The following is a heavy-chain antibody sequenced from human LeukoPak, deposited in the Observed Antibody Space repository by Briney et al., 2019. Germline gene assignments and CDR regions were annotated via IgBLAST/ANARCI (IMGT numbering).Heavy chain of an antibody. CDR1: GYRFTSYW. CDR2: IYPGDSDT. J-gene: IGHJ4*02. V-gene: IGHV5-51*01. Sequence: GESLKISCKGSGYRFTSYWIGWVRPMPGKGLEWMGIIYPGDSDTRYSPSFQGQVTISADKSISTAYLQWSSLKASDTAMYYCASSIRYYDFWSGYYTSYYFDYWGQGTLVTVSS. CDR3: ASSIRYYDFWSGYYTSYYFDY. D-gene: IGHD3-3*01.